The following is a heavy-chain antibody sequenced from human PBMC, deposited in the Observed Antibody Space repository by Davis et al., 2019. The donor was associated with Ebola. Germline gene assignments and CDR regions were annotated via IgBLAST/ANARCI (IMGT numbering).Heavy chain of an antibody. CDR2: INVDDSRI. CDR3: ATRGYSSGWPDY. CDR1: GFRFTSFW. D-gene: IGHD6-19*01. V-gene: IGHV3-74*01. J-gene: IGHJ4*02. Sequence: GESLKISCATSGFRFTSFWMYWVRQAPGKGLEWVSYINVDDSRINYADSMKGRVTISRDNAKSTLYLQMNSLRVEDTAVYYCATRGYSSGWPDYWGQGTLVIVSS.